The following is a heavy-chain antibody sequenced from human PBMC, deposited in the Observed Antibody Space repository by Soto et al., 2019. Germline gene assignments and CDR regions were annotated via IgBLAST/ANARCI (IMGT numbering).Heavy chain of an antibody. Sequence: QVQLVQSGAEVKKPGSSVKVSCKASGGTFSSYAISWVRQAPGQGLEWMGGIIPIFGTANYAQKFQGRVTVAADESTDTAYMVLSTLSHEDTAVYYCARERGAAHYYDSSGYRPFDYWGQGTLVTVSS. CDR1: GGTFSSYA. CDR2: IIPIFGTA. V-gene: IGHV1-69*12. D-gene: IGHD3-22*01. CDR3: ARERGAAHYYDSSGYRPFDY. J-gene: IGHJ4*02.